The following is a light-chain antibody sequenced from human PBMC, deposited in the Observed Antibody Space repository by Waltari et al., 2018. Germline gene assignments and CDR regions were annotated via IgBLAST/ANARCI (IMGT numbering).Light chain of an antibody. CDR3: ASYMDTTTLEL. CDR2: DVA. V-gene: IGLV2-14*03. CDR1: SSAIGRDNF. Sequence: QSALTQPASVSGSPGQSTTISCTGTSSAIGRDNFVPWYQQHPGKAPKLSIFDVANRPSGVSNRFSGSKSGNTASLTISGLQAEDEADYFCASYMDTTTLELFGGGTSLTVL. J-gene: IGLJ2*01.